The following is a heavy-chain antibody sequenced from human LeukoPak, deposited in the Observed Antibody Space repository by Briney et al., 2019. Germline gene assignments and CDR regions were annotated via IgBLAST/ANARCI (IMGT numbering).Heavy chain of an antibody. J-gene: IGHJ3*02. D-gene: IGHD3-22*01. V-gene: IGHV3-23*01. Sequence: GGSLRLSCAASGFTFSSYAMSWVRQAPGKGLEWVSVISGGGGSTHHADSVKGRFSISRDNSKNTLYLQMNSLRGDDTAVYYCASSAQSDYYDSPRAFHIWGQGTLVTISS. CDR3: ASSAQSDYYDSPRAFHI. CDR1: GFTFSSYA. CDR2: ISGGGGST.